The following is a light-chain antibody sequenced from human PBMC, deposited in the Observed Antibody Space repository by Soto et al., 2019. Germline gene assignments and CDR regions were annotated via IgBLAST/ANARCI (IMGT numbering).Light chain of an antibody. CDR2: GAS. CDR1: QSVSSSY. V-gene: IGKV3-20*01. Sequence: PGESATLSCRASQSVSSSYLAWYQQKPGQAPRLLIYGASSRATGIPDRFSGSGSGTDFTLTISRLEPEDFAVYYCQQYGNSPPTFGQGTKVDIK. CDR3: QQYGNSPPT. J-gene: IGKJ1*01.